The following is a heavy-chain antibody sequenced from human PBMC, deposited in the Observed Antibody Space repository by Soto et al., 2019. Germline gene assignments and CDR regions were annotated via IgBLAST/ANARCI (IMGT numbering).Heavy chain of an antibody. D-gene: IGHD3-16*01. CDR1: GASMSDYF. Sequence: LSLTCTVSGASMSDYFWTWIRLPAGKRLEWIGRKSISGSTDYNPSLEGRASMSVDTSKNQFSLRLISVTAADTALYYCARSLGSAAGWSFDVWGQGILVTVSS. V-gene: IGHV4-4*07. J-gene: IGHJ4*02. CDR2: KSISGST. CDR3: ARSLGSAAGWSFDV.